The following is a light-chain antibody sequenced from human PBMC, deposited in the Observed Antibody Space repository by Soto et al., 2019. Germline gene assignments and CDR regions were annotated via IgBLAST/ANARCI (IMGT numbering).Light chain of an antibody. V-gene: IGKV3-20*01. J-gene: IGKJ1*01. CDR2: GAS. CDR3: QDYHGSPPT. CDR1: QSVSSDW. Sequence: TVLTQSPGTLSLSPGERAALSCRASQSVSSDWLAWYQQKPGQPPRLLIYGASNSATGIPDRFSGSGSGTDFTLPISRLEPEDFAFYFCQDYHGSPPTFGQGTMVEIK.